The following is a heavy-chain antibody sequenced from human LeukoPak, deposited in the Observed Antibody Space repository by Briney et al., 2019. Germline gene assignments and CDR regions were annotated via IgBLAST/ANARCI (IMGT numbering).Heavy chain of an antibody. CDR2: ISGSGGST. D-gene: IGHD1-14*01. J-gene: IGHJ4*02. CDR1: GFTFSSYS. Sequence: PGGSLRLSCAASGFTFSSYSMSWVRQAPGKGLEWVSAISGSGGSTYYADSVKGRFTISRDNSKNTLYLQMNSLRAEDTAVYYCAKDTSDSSGLFDYWGQGTLVTVSS. V-gene: IGHV3-23*01. CDR3: AKDTSDSSGLFDY.